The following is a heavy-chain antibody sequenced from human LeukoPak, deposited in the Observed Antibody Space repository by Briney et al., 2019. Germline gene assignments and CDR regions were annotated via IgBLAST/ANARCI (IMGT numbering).Heavy chain of an antibody. J-gene: IGHJ4*02. CDR3: AREWGRIAVAGGPGY. CDR2: IWYDGRTK. Sequence: GGSLRLSCEVSGFIFSNYGMHWARQAPGKGQEWLALIWYDGRTKFHADSVKGRFTISRDNSANTLYLQMSSLRVADTAVYYCAREWGRIAVAGGPGYWGQGARVTVSS. CDR1: GFIFSNYG. V-gene: IGHV3-33*01. D-gene: IGHD6-19*01.